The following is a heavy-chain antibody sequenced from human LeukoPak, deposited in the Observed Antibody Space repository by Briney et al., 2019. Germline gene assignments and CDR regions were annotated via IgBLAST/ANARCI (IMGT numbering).Heavy chain of an antibody. D-gene: IGHD3-22*01. CDR1: GGSFSSYY. V-gene: IGHV4-34*01. Sequence: SETLSLTCAVYGGSFSSYYWSWIREPPGKGLEWLGKINYSGGTNYNPSLKSRVTISVDMSKNQFSLKLSSVTAADTAVYYCARLIYYDSSGYLDYWGQGSLVTVSS. CDR2: INYSGGT. J-gene: IGHJ4*02. CDR3: ARLIYYDSSGYLDY.